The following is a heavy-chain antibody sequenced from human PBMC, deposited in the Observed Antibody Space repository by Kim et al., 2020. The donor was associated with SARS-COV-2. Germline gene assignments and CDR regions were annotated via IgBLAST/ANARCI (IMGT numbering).Heavy chain of an antibody. D-gene: IGHD3-9*01. CDR3: AKAPGYDILTGYLVPDY. V-gene: IGHV3-23*01. CDR2: ISGSGGST. J-gene: IGHJ4*02. CDR1: GFTFSSYA. Sequence: GGSLRLSCAASGFTFSSYAMSWVRQAPGKGLEWVSAISGSGGSTYYADSVKGRFTISRDNSKNTLYLQMNSLRAEDTAVYYCAKAPGYDILTGYLVPDYWGQGTLVTVSS.